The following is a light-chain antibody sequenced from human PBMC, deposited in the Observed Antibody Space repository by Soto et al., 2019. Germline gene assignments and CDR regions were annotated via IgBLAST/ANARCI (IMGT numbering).Light chain of an antibody. J-gene: IGLJ2*01. CDR3: SSYAGSKNLV. CDR2: EVS. CDR1: SSDVGGYNY. V-gene: IGLV2-8*01. Sequence: QSALTQPPSASGSPGQSVTISCTGTSSDVGGYNYVSWYQQHPGKAHKLMIYEVSKRHSGVPDRFSGSKSGNTASLTVSGLQAEDEADDYCSSYAGSKNLVFGGGTKLTVL.